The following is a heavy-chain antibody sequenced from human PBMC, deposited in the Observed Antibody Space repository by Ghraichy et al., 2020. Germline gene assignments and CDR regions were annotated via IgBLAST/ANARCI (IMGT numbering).Heavy chain of an antibody. CDR2: IYYSGST. CDR3: ARGGRYSSSPLDY. V-gene: IGHV4-59*01. D-gene: IGHD6-13*01. Sequence: SETLSLTCTVSGGSISSYYWSWIRQPPGKGLEWIGYIYYSGSTNDNPSLKSRVTISVDTSKNQFSLKLSSVTAADTAVYYCARGGRYSSSPLDYWGQGTLVTVSS. CDR1: GGSISSYY. J-gene: IGHJ4*02.